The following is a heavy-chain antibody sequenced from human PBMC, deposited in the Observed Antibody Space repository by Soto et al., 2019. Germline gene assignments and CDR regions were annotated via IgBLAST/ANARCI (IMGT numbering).Heavy chain of an antibody. V-gene: IGHV3-33*01. J-gene: IGHJ4*02. CDR3: ATGTVTTDY. CDR1: GFTFNSYA. D-gene: IGHD4-17*01. CDR2: IWYDGSND. Sequence: QVQLVESGGGVVQPGRSLRLSCTASGFTFNSYAMHWVRQAPGKGLEWVAVIWYDGSNDFYTDSVKGRFSISRDNSKNTLYLQMNSLRAEDTAVYYCATGTVTTDYWGQGTLVTVSS.